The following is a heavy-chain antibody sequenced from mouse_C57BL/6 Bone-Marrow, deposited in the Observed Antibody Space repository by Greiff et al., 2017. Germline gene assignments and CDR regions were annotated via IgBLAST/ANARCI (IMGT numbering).Heavy chain of an antibody. J-gene: IGHJ2*01. CDR2: IDPENGDT. CDR1: GFTFKDDY. D-gene: IGHD5-5*01. Sequence: VQLQESGAELVRPGASVKLSCTASGFTFKDDYMHWVKQRPEQGLEWIGWIDPENGDTEYASKFQGKATITAATSSNTAYLQLSSLTSEDTAVYYCTLPYYFDYGGQGTTLTVS. CDR3: TLPYYFDY. V-gene: IGHV14-4*01.